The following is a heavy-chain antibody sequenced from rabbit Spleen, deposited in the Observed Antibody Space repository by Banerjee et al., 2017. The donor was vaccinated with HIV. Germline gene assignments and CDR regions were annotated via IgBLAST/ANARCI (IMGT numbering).Heavy chain of an antibody. CDR1: GFSFSAGYD. V-gene: IGHV1S45*01. Sequence: QEQLVESGGGLVQPEGSLTLTCTASGFSFSAGYDMCWVRQAPGKGLEWIACINAVTGKPLYASWAKGRVTFSKTSSTTVTLQMTSLTAADTATYFCTRDDGSGHYIDGYFNLWGPGTLVTVS. D-gene: IGHD1-1*01. CDR2: INAVTGKP. CDR3: TRDDGSGHYIDGYFNL. J-gene: IGHJ4*01.